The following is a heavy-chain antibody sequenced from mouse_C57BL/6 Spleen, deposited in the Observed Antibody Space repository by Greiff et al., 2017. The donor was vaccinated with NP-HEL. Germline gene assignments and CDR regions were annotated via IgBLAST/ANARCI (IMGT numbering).Heavy chain of an antibody. CDR2: IWSGGST. V-gene: IGHV2-2*01. D-gene: IGHD1-1*01. CDR3: ARGTVVAGGYAMDY. CDR1: GFSLTSYG. J-gene: IGHJ4*01. Sequence: QVQLKQSGPGLVQPSQSLSITCTVSGFSLTSYGVHWVRQSPGQGLEWLGVIWSGGSTDYNAAFISRLSISKDNSKSQVFFKMNSLQADDTAIYYCARGTVVAGGYAMDYWGQGTSVTVSS.